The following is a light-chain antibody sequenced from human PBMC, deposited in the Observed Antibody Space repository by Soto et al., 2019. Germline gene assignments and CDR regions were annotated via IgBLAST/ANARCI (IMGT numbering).Light chain of an antibody. CDR3: CSYARGSTLVV. J-gene: IGLJ3*02. CDR1: SSDVGAYNY. Sequence: QSALTQPASVSGSPGQSITIPCTGTSSDVGAYNYVSWYQQRPTKAPKLLIYEFNTRPSGVSTRFSGSKSGITASLTISGLQPEDEADYYCCSYARGSTLVVFGGGTKLTVL. V-gene: IGLV2-14*01. CDR2: EFN.